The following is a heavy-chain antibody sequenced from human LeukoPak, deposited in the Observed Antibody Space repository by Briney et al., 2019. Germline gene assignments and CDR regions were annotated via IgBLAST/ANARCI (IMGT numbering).Heavy chain of an antibody. V-gene: IGHV1-18*01. CDR3: ARVAVGATLEH. Sequence: ASVKVSCKASGYTFTSYTISWVRQAPAQGLEWMGWISAYNGNTNYAQKFQGRVTMTTDTSTSTAYMELSSLRSEDTAVYFCARVAVGATLEHWGQGTLVTVSS. CDR2: ISAYNGNT. D-gene: IGHD1-26*01. J-gene: IGHJ4*02. CDR1: GYTFTSYT.